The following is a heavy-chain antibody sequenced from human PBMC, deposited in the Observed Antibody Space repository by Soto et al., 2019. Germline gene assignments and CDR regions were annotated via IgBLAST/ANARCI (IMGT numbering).Heavy chain of an antibody. CDR1: GFTFNRCA. D-gene: IGHD4-4*01. CDR2: ISGSGGIT. CDR3: AKNPGNSYFYHYHMDV. V-gene: IGHV3-23*01. Sequence: EVLLLESGGGLVQPGGSLRLSCAVSGFTFNRCALTWVRQAPGKGLEWGSGISGSGGITYYGDSVKGRFTISRDNSKNTLYLKRTSLRAEDTAVYYCAKNPGNSYFYHYHMDVWGQGTTVTVSS. J-gene: IGHJ6*02.